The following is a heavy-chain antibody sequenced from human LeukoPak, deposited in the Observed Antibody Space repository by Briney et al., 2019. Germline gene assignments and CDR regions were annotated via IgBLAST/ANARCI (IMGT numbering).Heavy chain of an antibody. J-gene: IGHJ5*02. CDR3: ATRWHKSLRYFDRVSNGGFDP. D-gene: IGHD3-9*01. V-gene: IGHV1-24*01. CDR1: GSTLTELS. Sequence: ASVKVSCKVSGSTLTELSMCWVRQAPGKGLGGVGGFDLEDGEAIYAQKYQGRVTMTEDTSTDTAYMELSSLRSEDTAVYYCATRWHKSLRYFDRVSNGGFDPWGQGTLVTVSS. CDR2: FDLEDGEA.